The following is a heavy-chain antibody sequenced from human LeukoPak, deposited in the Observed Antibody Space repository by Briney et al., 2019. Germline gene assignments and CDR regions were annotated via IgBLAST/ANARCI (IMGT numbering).Heavy chain of an antibody. CDR2: IKLDGSEK. CDR3: ARDQREDHY. V-gene: IGHV3-7*03. Sequence: GGSLRLSCVASGFTFGKYWMSWVRQAPGKGLEWVANIKLDGSEKNYVDSVKGRFTISRDNAKNSLYLQMNSLRAEDTAVYYCARDQREDHYWGQGTLVTVSS. J-gene: IGHJ4*02. CDR1: GFTFGKYW. D-gene: IGHD2-15*01.